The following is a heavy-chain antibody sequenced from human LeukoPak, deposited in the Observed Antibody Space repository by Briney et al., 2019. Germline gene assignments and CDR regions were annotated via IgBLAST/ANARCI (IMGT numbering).Heavy chain of an antibody. CDR2: IYYSGST. CDR1: GGSISSSSYY. D-gene: IGHD1-26*01. J-gene: IGHJ6*03. CDR3: ASGRVSGSYFYYYYYYMDV. V-gene: IGHV4-39*01. Sequence: SETLSRTCTVSGGSISSSSYYWGWIRQPPGKGLEWIGSIYYSGSTYYNPSLKSRVTISVDTSKNQFSLKLSSVTAADTAVYYCASGRVSGSYFYYYYYYMDVWGKGTTVTISS.